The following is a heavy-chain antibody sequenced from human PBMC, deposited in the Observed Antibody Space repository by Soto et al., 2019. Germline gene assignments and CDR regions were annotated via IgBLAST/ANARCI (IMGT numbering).Heavy chain of an antibody. V-gene: IGHV1-2*02. D-gene: IGHD3-10*01. CDR3: ARDLRMVRGVTPRDY. Sequence: ASVNVSCKASGYTFTGYYMHWVRQAPGQGLEWMGWINPNSGGTNYAQKFQGRVTMTRDTSISTAYMELSRLRSDDTAVYYCARDLRMVRGVTPRDYWGQGTLVTVSS. CDR2: INPNSGGT. CDR1: GYTFTGYY. J-gene: IGHJ4*02.